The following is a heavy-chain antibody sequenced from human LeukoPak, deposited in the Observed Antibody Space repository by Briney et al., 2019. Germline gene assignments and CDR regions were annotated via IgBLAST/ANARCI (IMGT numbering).Heavy chain of an antibody. V-gene: IGHV1-2*02. CDR1: GYTFTGYY. Sequence: ASVKVSCKASGYTFTGYYIHWVRQAPGQGLEWMGWINPHSGGTNYAQKFQGRVTMTRDTSISTAYMELSRLRSDDTAVYYCARDGDYYMRSWFDPWGQGTLVTVSS. CDR3: ARDGDYYMRSWFDP. CDR2: INPHSGGT. J-gene: IGHJ5*02. D-gene: IGHD4-17*01.